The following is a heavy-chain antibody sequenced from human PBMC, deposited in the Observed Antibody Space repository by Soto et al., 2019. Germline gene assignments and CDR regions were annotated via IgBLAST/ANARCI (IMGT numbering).Heavy chain of an antibody. CDR2: IYHTGTT. CDR1: GGSINSGGYS. D-gene: IGHD3-22*01. J-gene: IGHJ5*02. V-gene: IGHV4-30-2*01. CDR3: ARGVYDYDSSGSSWFDP. Sequence: PSETLSLTCTVSGGSINSGGYSWTWIRQPPGKGLEWIGFIYHTGTTYYNPSLKSRVTISVDRSKNQFSLKLNSVTAADTAVYYCARGVYDYDSSGSSWFDPWGPGALVNVSS.